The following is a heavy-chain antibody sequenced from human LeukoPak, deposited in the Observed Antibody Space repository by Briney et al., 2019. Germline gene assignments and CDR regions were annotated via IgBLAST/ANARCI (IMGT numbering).Heavy chain of an antibody. D-gene: IGHD3-22*01. CDR3: ARLFGRGYHSSGPQSY. CDR2: IFTSGST. Sequence: PSETLSLTCTVSGGSISSGRFYWSWIRQPAGKGLEWIGRIFTSGSTNYNPSLKSRLTISVDTSNNQFSLKLNSVTAADTAIYYCARLFGRGYHSSGPQSYWSQGTLVTVSS. J-gene: IGHJ4*02. CDR1: GGSISSGRFY. V-gene: IGHV4-61*02.